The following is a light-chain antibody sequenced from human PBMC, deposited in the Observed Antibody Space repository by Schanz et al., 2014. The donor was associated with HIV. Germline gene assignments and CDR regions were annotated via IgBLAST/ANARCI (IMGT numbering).Light chain of an antibody. CDR2: LEGSGSY. CDR1: SGHSIYT. Sequence: QLVLTQSSSASVSLGSSVKLTCSLSSGHSIYTIAWHQQQPGKAPRYLMSLEGSGSYKKGSGVPDRFSGSSSGAERYLTISSLQSEDEADYYCQTWGTGIVVFGGGTKLTVL. J-gene: IGLJ2*01. CDR3: QTWGTGIVV. V-gene: IGLV4-60*03.